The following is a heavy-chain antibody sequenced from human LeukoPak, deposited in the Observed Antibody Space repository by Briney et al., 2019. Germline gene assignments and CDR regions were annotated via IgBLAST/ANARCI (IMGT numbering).Heavy chain of an antibody. D-gene: IGHD3-10*01. Sequence: SETLSLTCAVYGGSFSGYYRSWVRQPPGKGLEWIGEINHSGSTNYNPSLKSRVTISVDTSKNQFSLKLSSVTAADTALYYCARGFRVRGVHDYWGQGNLVTVSS. CDR3: ARGFRVRGVHDY. CDR1: GGSFSGYY. CDR2: INHSGST. V-gene: IGHV4-34*01. J-gene: IGHJ4*02.